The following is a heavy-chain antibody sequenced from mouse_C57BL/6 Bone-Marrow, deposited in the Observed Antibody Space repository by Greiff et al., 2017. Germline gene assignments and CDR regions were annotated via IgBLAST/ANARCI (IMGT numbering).Heavy chain of an antibody. D-gene: IGHD2-4*01. CDR2: IHPNSGST. V-gene: IGHV1-64*01. Sequence: QVQLQQPGAELVKPGASVKLSCKASGYTFTSYWMHWVKQRPGQGLEWIGMIHPNSGSTNYNEKFKSKATLTVDKSSSTAYMHLSSLTSEDSAVYYCARSGLRRERFAYWGQGTLVTVSA. J-gene: IGHJ3*01. CDR1: GYTFTSYW. CDR3: ARSGLRRERFAY.